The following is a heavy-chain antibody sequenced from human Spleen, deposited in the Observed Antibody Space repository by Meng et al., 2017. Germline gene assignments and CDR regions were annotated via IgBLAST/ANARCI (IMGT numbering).Heavy chain of an antibody. D-gene: IGHD3-10*01. CDR1: GFTFSDYY. Sequence: QVQLVESGGGLVKPGGSLRLSCAASGFTFSDYYMSWIRQAPGKGLEWVSYISNSGTSIYYADSVKGRFAIYRDNAKNSLYLQMNSLRAEDTAVYYCARRLLWFGELAGYNWFDPWGQGTLVTVSS. V-gene: IGHV3-11*01. CDR3: ARRLLWFGELAGYNWFDP. CDR2: ISNSGTSI. J-gene: IGHJ5*02.